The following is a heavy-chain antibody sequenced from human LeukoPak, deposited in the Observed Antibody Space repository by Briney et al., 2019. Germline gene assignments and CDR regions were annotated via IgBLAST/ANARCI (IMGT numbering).Heavy chain of an antibody. V-gene: IGHV3-21*01. Sequence: PGGSLTLSCAASGLTFSRYNMKWVRQAPGKGLEWVSSIGTSSNNIYYTDSVKGRFTISRDNAKNSLYLQVDSLRVEDTAVYFCASGTVGNYALDYWGQGTLVTVSS. CDR1: GLTFSRYN. CDR3: ASGTVGNYALDY. J-gene: IGHJ4*02. D-gene: IGHD1-7*01. CDR2: IGTSSNNI.